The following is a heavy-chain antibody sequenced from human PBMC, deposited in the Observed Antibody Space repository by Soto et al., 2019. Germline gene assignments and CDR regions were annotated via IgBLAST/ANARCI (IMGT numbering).Heavy chain of an antibody. Sequence: EVQLVESGGGSVQPGGSLRLSCAASGFTFSNYWMHWVRQAPGKGLVWVSRINSDGTATNYADSVKGRFTISRDNAKNTLYMQMNSLRAEDTAVYYCTRTASGPNWFDPWGQGTLVTVSS. CDR2: INSDGTAT. D-gene: IGHD6-13*01. J-gene: IGHJ5*02. CDR1: GFTFSNYW. CDR3: TRTASGPNWFDP. V-gene: IGHV3-74*01.